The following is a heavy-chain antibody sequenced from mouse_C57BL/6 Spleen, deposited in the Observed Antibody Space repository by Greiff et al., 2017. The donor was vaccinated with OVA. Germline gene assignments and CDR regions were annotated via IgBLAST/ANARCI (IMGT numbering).Heavy chain of an antibody. J-gene: IGHJ4*01. CDR3: ARHEGLPYAMDY. D-gene: IGHD2-4*01. Sequence: EVNVVESGGDLVKPGGSLKLSCAASGFTFSSYGMSWVRQTPDKRLEWVATISSGGSYTYYPDSVKGRFTISRDNAKNTLYLQMSSLKSEDTAMYYCARHEGLPYAMDYWGQVTSVTVSS. CDR2: ISSGGSYT. V-gene: IGHV5-6*01. CDR1: GFTFSSYG.